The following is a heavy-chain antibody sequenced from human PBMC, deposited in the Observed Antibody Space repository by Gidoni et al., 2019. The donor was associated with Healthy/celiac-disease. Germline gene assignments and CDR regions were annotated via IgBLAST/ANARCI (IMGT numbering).Heavy chain of an antibody. D-gene: IGHD6-19*01. CDR1: GFTFSSYS. CDR3: ARVVYSSGWADEYFQH. V-gene: IGHV3-48*02. CDR2: ISSSSSTI. J-gene: IGHJ1*01. Sequence: EVQLVESGGGWVQPGGSLSLSCAASGFTFSSYSMNWGRQAPGKGVECVSYISSSSSTIYDADSVKGRFTIARDNAKNSLYLQMNSLRDEDTAVYYCARVVYSSGWADEYFQHWGQGTLVTVSS.